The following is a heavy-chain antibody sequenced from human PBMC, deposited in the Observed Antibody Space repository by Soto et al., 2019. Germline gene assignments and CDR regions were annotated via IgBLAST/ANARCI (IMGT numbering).Heavy chain of an antibody. D-gene: IGHD3-10*01. CDR3: ASFRITMVRGVKGNWFDP. Sequence: SETLSLTCTVSGGSISSGGYYWSWIRQHPGKGLEWIGYIYYSGSTYYNPSLKSRVTISVDTSKNQFSLKLSSVTAADTAVYYCASFRITMVRGVKGNWFDPWGQGTLVTVSS. CDR1: GGSISSGGYY. V-gene: IGHV4-31*03. CDR2: IYYSGST. J-gene: IGHJ5*02.